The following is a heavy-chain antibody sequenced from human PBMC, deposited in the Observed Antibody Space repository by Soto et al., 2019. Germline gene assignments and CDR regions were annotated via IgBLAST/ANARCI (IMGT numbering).Heavy chain of an antibody. CDR3: ATQTISYTWGV. Sequence: QVQLQESGPGPVKPSETLSLTCTVSGAPITTTKWWAWVRLPPGKGLEWIGELSRGDERSSNPSLEGRFTMSLDKSHNHFSLKLTSVTAADTAIYYCATQTISYTWGVWGRGTSVTVSS. CDR1: GAPITTTKW. V-gene: IGHV4-4*02. D-gene: IGHD3-16*01. CDR2: LSRGDER. J-gene: IGHJ6*02.